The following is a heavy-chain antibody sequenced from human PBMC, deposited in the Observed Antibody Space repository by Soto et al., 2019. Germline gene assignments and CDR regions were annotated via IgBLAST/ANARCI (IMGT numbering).Heavy chain of an antibody. D-gene: IGHD6-19*01. J-gene: IGHJ6*02. CDR2: ISYDT. V-gene: IGHV5-51*01. Sequence: GSLRLSCAASGFTFSSYGMHWVRQAPGKGLEWVAVISYDTRYSPSFQGQVTISADKSISTAYLQWSSLKASDTAMYYCAREAALAGTGGYGMDVWGQGTTVTVSS. CDR1: GFTFSSYG. CDR3: AREAALAGTGGYGMDV.